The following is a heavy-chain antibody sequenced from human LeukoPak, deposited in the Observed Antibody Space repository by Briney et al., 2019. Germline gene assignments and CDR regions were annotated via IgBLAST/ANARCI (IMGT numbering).Heavy chain of an antibody. J-gene: IGHJ4*02. V-gene: IGHV1-2*02. D-gene: IGHD2-15*01. CDR1: GYTFSDYY. Sequence: SVKVSCKASGYTFSDYYIHWVRHAPGQGLEWMGWITPNSGGTKYAQRFQGRVTMTRDTSISTAYMDLSSLGSDDTAVFYCVRKSATRRTSEFDYWGQGTPVTVSS. CDR3: VRKSATRRTSEFDY. CDR2: ITPNSGGT.